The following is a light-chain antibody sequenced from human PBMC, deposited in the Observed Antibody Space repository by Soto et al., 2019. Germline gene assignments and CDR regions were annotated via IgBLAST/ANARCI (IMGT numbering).Light chain of an antibody. J-gene: IGKJ2*03. V-gene: IGKV1-5*03. CDR1: QTIFSW. CDR2: KAS. Sequence: IPMTQSPSTLSASVGDRVSITCRASQTIFSWLAWYRQRPGKAPSLLIYKASSLESGVPSRYSGSGSGTEFTLTISGLQPDDFATYYCQQYNSYPYSFGQGTKLEI. CDR3: QQYNSYPYS.